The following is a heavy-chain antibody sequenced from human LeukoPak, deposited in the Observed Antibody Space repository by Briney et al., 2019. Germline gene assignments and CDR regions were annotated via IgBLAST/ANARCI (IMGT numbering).Heavy chain of an antibody. J-gene: IGHJ3*02. V-gene: IGHV3-74*01. D-gene: IGHD5-24*01. CDR2: VNSDGSST. CDR1: GFTFSSYW. CDR3: ARDQLINTYDAFDI. Sequence: GGSLRPSCAASGFTFSSYWMHWVRQAPGKGLVWVSRVNSDGSSTYYADSVKGRFTISRDNAKNTLYLQMNSLRAEDTAVYYCARDQLINTYDAFDIWGQGTMVTVSS.